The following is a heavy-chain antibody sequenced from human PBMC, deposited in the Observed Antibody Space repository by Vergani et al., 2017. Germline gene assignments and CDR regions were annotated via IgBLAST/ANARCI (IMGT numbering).Heavy chain of an antibody. CDR2: IIPIFGTA. CDR3: AGSPYCSGGSFYLAIPFDY. CDR1: GGTFSSYA. Sequence: QVQLVQSGAEVKKPGSSVKVSCKASGGTFSSYAISWVRQAPGQGLEWMGGIIPIFGTANYAQKFQGRVTITADESTSTAYMELSSLRSEDTAVYYCAGSPYCSGGSFYLAIPFDYWGQGTLVTVSS. D-gene: IGHD2-15*01. V-gene: IGHV1-69*01. J-gene: IGHJ4*02.